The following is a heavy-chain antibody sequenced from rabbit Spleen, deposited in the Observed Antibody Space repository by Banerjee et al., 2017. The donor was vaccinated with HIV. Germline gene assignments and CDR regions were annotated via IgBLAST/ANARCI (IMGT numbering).Heavy chain of an antibody. J-gene: IGHJ3*01. Sequence: QSLEESGGGLVQPEGSLTLSCKASGIDFTNYYISWVRQAPGKGLEWIGIIYAARGTTDYASWVNGRFTISSDNAQNTVDLKMTSLTAADAATYFCARAIVPWLGLTRLDLWGPGTLVTVS. CDR3: ARAIVPWLGLTRLDL. V-gene: IGHV1S43*01. CDR1: GIDFTNYY. CDR2: IYAARGTT. D-gene: IGHD4-1*01.